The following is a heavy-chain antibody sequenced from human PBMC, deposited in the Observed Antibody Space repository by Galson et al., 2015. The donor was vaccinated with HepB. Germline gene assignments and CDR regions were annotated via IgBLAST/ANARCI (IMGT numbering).Heavy chain of an antibody. D-gene: IGHD2-15*01. J-gene: IGHJ4*02. CDR3: ASCSGGSCYAGYYFDY. V-gene: IGHV1-69*04. CDR1: GYTFTSSG. Sequence: SVKVSCKASGYTFTSSGISWVRQAPGQGLEWMGRIIPILGIANYAQKFQGRVTITADKSTSTAYLELSSLRSEDTAVYYCASCSGGSCYAGYYFDYWGQGTLVTVSS. CDR2: IIPILGIA.